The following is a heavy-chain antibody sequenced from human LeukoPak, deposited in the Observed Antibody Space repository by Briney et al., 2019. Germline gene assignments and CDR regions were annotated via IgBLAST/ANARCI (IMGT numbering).Heavy chain of an antibody. CDR2: ISNSGATK. D-gene: IGHD3-16*01. CDR3: ARVAWATFDP. J-gene: IGHJ5*02. CDR1: GFTFSSYE. Sequence: PGGSLRLSCAPSGFTFSSYEMHWVRQAPGKGPEWVSYISNSGATKYYTDSVKGRFTISRDNAKNSLYLQMNSLRVEDTAVYYCARVAWATFDPWGQGSLVTVSS. V-gene: IGHV3-48*03.